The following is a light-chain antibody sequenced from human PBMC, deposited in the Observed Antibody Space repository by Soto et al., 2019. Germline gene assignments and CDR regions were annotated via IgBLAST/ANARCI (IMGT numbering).Light chain of an antibody. CDR1: QSLLHSDGKTY. CDR2: EVS. Sequence: DIVLTQTPLSLSVTPGQPASISCKSSQSLLHSDGKTYLLWYLQKAGHPPQVLNYEVSSRISRVPERFSGSETGKDFTLRVNRVEAEDVGVYYCMQSIHLQWTFGQGTKVEVK. V-gene: IGKV2-29*03. CDR3: MQSIHLQWT. J-gene: IGKJ1*01.